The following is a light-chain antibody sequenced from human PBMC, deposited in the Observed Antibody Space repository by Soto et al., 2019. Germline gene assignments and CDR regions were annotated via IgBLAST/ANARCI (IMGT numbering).Light chain of an antibody. V-gene: IGLV2-8*01. CDR3: SSYAGSNKVV. CDR1: SSDVGGYNF. J-gene: IGLJ2*01. CDR2: DVT. Sequence: QSVLTQPPSASGSHGQSVTISCTGTSSDVGGYNFVSWYQQHPGKAPKLTIYDVTKRPSGVPDRFSGSKSGNTASLTVSGLQAEDEADYYCSSYAGSNKVVFGGGTKLTVL.